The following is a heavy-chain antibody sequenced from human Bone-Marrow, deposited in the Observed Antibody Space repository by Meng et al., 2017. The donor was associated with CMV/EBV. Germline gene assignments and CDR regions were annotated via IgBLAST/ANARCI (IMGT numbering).Heavy chain of an antibody. J-gene: IGHJ4*02. CDR3: ARVPPDYDFWSGCFDY. V-gene: IGHV4-31*02. D-gene: IGHD3-3*01. CDR2: IYYSGST. Sequence: SISSGGYYWSWIRQHPGKGLEWIGYIYYSGSTYYNPSLKSRVTISVDTSKNQFSQKLSSVTAADTAVYYCARVPPDYDFWSGCFDYWGQGTLVTVSS. CDR1: SISSGGYY.